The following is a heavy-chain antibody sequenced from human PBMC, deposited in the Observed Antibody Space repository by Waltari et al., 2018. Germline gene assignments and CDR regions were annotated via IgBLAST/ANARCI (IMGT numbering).Heavy chain of an antibody. CDR2: INAGNGNT. CDR3: ARDRVYYDSSGYDV. CDR1: GYTFTSYA. J-gene: IGHJ4*02. D-gene: IGHD3-22*01. Sequence: QVQLVQSGAEVKKPGASVKVSCKASGYTFTSYAMHWVRQAPGQRLEWMGWINAGNGNTKDSQKFQGRVTITRDTSASTAYMELSSLRSEDTAVYYCARDRVYYDSSGYDVWGQGTLVTVSS. V-gene: IGHV1-3*01.